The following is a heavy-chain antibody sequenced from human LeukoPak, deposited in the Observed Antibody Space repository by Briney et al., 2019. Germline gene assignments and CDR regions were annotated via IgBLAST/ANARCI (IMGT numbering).Heavy chain of an antibody. D-gene: IGHD6-19*01. J-gene: IGHJ4*02. CDR3: AREKSDSSGWYATSYFDY. Sequence: PSETLSLTCTVSGGSISSYYWSCIRQPAGKGLEWIGRIYTSGSTNYNPSLKSRVAMSVDTSKNQFSLKLASVTAADTAVYYCAREKSDSSGWYATSYFDYWGQGTLVTVSS. CDR1: GGSISSYY. V-gene: IGHV4-4*07. CDR2: IYTSGST.